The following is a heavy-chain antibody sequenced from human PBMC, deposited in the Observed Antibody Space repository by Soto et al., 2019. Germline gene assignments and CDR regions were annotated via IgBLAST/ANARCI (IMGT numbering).Heavy chain of an antibody. V-gene: IGHV3-33*08. CDR2: IWHDGLNV. Sequence: QERLVESGGGVVQPGRSLRLSCAVSGYTFSDYAMHWVRQAPGKGLEWVALIWHDGLNVFYADSVRGRFTISRDLSNNALYLVMNCLRPEDTASYYCTKIRGDAYQRGLGLEQWGQGTLVTVSS. D-gene: IGHD3-10*01. J-gene: IGHJ4*02. CDR1: GYTFSDYA. CDR3: TKIRGDAYQRGLGLEQ.